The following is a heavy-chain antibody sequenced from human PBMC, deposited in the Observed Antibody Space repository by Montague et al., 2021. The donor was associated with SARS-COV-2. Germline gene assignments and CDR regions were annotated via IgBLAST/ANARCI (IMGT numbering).Heavy chain of an antibody. CDR1: GGSVSTHF. Sequence: SETLSLTCTVSGGSVSTHFWNWIRQPAGKGLEWIGRIYASGSTHYNPSLRSRLTMSVDTSKNQFSLKLSSVTAADTAVYYCARQLAGFWSGYFDYWGQGTLVTVSS. V-gene: IGHV4-4*07. D-gene: IGHD3-3*01. CDR2: IYASGST. J-gene: IGHJ4*02. CDR3: ARQLAGFWSGYFDY.